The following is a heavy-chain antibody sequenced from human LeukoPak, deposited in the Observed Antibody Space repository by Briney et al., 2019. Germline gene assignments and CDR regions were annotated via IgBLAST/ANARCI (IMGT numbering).Heavy chain of an antibody. CDR1: GGSISSYY. D-gene: IGHD3-3*01. CDR2: IYISGST. J-gene: IGHJ3*02. V-gene: IGHV4-4*07. Sequence: PSETLSLTCTVSGGSISSYYWSWIRQPAGKGLEWIGRIYISGSTNYNPSLKSQATISTDRSNHQFSLRLSSVTAADTAVYYCVRYFGVALEEAFEIWGQGTVVTVSS. CDR3: VRYFGVALEEAFEI.